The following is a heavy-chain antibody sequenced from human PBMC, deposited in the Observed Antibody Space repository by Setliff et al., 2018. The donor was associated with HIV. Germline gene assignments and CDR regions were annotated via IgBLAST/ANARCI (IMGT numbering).Heavy chain of an antibody. J-gene: IGHJ4*02. Sequence: PSETLSLTCAVSSGSISSSNWWSWVRQPPGKELEWIGEIYHTGSTNLNPSLKSRVTIPIDKAKNQISLRLSSVTAADTAVYYCARDHKYYYDSSGLDYWGQGTLVTVSS. D-gene: IGHD3-22*01. CDR1: SGSISSSNW. CDR2: IYHTGST. CDR3: ARDHKYYYDSSGLDY. V-gene: IGHV4-4*02.